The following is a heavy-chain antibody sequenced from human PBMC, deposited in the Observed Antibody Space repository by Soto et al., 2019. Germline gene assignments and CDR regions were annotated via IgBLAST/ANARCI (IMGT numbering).Heavy chain of an antibody. D-gene: IGHD1-1*01. J-gene: IGHJ4*02. CDR2: ISYSSTYT. Sequence: PGGSLRLSCEASGFIFSDYYMAWIRQAPGKGLEWVSYISYSSTYTNYADSVKGRFTISRDDAKNSVFLQANNLRAEDTAVYYCARIPGNAYYFDSWGQGTPVTVSS. V-gene: IGHV3-11*06. CDR3: ARIPGNAYYFDS. CDR1: GFIFSDYY.